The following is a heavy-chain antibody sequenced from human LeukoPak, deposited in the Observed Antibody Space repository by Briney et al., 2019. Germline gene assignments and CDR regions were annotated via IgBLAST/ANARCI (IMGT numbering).Heavy chain of an antibody. V-gene: IGHV1-18*01. CDR1: GYTFTSYG. CDR2: ISAYNGNT. D-gene: IGHD3-16*02. CDR3: ARWDMITFGGVIPLDAFDI. Sequence: GASVKVSRKASGYTFTSYGISWVRQAPGQGLEWMGWISAYNGNTNYAQKLQGRVTMTTDTSTSTAYMELRSLRSDDTAVYYCARWDMITFGGVIPLDAFDIWGQGTMVTVSS. J-gene: IGHJ3*02.